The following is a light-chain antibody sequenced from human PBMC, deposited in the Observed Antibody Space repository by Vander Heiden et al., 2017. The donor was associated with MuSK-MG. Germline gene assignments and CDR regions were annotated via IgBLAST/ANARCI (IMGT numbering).Light chain of an antibody. J-gene: IGLJ2*01. V-gene: IGLV2-14*03. CDR2: DVH. CDR3: TSYTTSGTWG. Sequence: QSALTQPASVSGSPGQSITISCTGTSSDVGTYDFVSWYQQHPDNAPQLIVLDVHDRPSGVSDRFSGSKSGYTASPTISGLQAEDDAHDVCTSYTTSGTWGFGGGTKLT. CDR1: SSDVGTYDF.